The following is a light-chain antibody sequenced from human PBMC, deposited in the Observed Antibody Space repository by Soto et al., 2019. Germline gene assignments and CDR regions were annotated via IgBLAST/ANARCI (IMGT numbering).Light chain of an antibody. Sequence: AIRMTQSPSPLSASTGDRVTITCRASQGISSYLAWYQQKPGKAPKLLIYAASTLQSGVPSRFSGSGSGTDFTLTISCLQSEDFATYYCQQYYSYPPTFGQGTKVDI. V-gene: IGKV1-8*01. CDR1: QGISSY. J-gene: IGKJ1*01. CDR3: QQYYSYPPT. CDR2: AAS.